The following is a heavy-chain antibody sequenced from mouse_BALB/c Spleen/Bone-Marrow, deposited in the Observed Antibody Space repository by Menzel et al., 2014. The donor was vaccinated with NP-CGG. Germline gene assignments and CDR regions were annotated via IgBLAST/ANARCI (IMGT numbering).Heavy chain of an antibody. Sequence: EVQGVESGGGLVKPGGSLKLSCAASGFTFSDYYMYWVRQTPEKRPEWVATISDGGSYTYYPDSVKGRFTISRDNAKNNLYLQMSSLKSEDTAMYYCANYYGSTWFAYWGQGTLVTVSA. CDR3: ANYYGSTWFAY. D-gene: IGHD1-1*01. J-gene: IGHJ3*01. V-gene: IGHV5-4*02. CDR2: ISDGGSYT. CDR1: GFTFSDYY.